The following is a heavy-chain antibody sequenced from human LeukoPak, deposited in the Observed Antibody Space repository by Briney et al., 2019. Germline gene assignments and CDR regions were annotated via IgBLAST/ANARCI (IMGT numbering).Heavy chain of an antibody. J-gene: IGHJ4*02. CDR2: ISQSGADI. CDR3: ARDIRAVGVTLYFDY. V-gene: IGHV3-11*01. D-gene: IGHD1-26*01. Sequence: GGSLRLSCTASGFTFSDYYMSWIRQAPGEGLEWLSFISQSGADIHYADSVRGRFTISRDNAQSSLYLQMNSLRAEDTAVYYCARDIRAVGVTLYFDYWGQGALVTVSS. CDR1: GFTFSDYY.